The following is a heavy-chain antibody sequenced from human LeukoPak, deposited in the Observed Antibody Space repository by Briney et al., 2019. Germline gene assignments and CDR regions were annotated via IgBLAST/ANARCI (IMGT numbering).Heavy chain of an antibody. CDR1: GFTFTSYA. CDR3: AREGYCSGGSCYDWYFDL. D-gene: IGHD2-15*01. V-gene: IGHV3-23*01. Sequence: PGGSLRLSCAASGFTFTSYAMSWVRQDPGKGLEWVSTINNSGGNTYYADSVKGRFTISRDNSKNTLYLQMNSLRAEDTAVYYCAREGYCSGGSCYDWYFDLWGRGTLVTVSS. J-gene: IGHJ2*01. CDR2: INNSGGNT.